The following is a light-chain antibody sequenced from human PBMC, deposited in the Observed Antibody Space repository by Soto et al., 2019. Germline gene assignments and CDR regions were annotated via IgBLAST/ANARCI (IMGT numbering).Light chain of an antibody. Sequence: QSVLTQPPSVSAAPGQTVTISCSGTYSSIGNNLVSWYQHLSGAAPKLIIYANNKRPSGSPERFSGSKPGTSATLDIIGLQTGDEADYYGATGDYSLTAVVFGGGTKLTVL. CDR3: ATGDYSLTAVV. J-gene: IGLJ2*01. V-gene: IGLV1-51*01. CDR2: ANN. CDR1: YSSIGNNL.